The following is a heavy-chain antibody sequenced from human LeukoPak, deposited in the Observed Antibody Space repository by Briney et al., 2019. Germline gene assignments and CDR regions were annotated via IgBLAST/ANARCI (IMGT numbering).Heavy chain of an antibody. CDR2: IYYSGST. V-gene: IGHV4-59*11. CDR3: ARVGYDFWSGYLSYYYYYYYYMVV. CDR1: GGSISSHY. J-gene: IGHJ6*03. D-gene: IGHD3-3*01. Sequence: PSETLSLTCTVSGGSISSHYWSWIRQPPGKGLEWIGYIYYSGSTNYNPSLKSRVTISVDTSKNQFSLKLSSVTAADTAVYYCARVGYDFWSGYLSYYYYYYYYMVVWGKGTTVTVSS.